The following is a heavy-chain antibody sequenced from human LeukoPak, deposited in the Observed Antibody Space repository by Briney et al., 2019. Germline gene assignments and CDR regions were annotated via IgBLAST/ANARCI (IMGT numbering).Heavy chain of an antibody. J-gene: IGHJ4*02. V-gene: IGHV3-11*01. CDR2: ISTSGSVR. Sequence: GGSLRLSCAASGFIFSDYYMSWIRQAPGKGLEWVSYISTSGSVRYYADSMKGRFTISRDNAKNSLYLQMNSLRAEDTALYYCAKDPLYDSSGAYFDYWGQGTLVTVSS. CDR1: GFIFSDYY. D-gene: IGHD3-22*01. CDR3: AKDPLYDSSGAYFDY.